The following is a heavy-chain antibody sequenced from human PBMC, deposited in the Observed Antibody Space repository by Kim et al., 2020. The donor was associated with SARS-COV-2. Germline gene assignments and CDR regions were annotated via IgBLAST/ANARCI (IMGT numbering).Heavy chain of an antibody. V-gene: IGHV3-30*04. CDR2: ISYDGSNK. D-gene: IGHD3-10*01. Sequence: GGSLRLSCAASGFTFSSYAMHWVRQAPGKGLEWVAVISYDGSNKYYADSVKGRFTISRDNSKNTLYLQMNSLRAEDTAVYYCARGGTYYHRNWFDPWGQG. CDR1: GFTFSSYA. CDR3: ARGGTYYHRNWFDP. J-gene: IGHJ5*02.